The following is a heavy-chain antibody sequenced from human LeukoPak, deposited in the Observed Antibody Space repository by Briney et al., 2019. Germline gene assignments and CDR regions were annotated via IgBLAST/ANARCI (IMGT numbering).Heavy chain of an antibody. CDR3: ARRSYYGSGSYYPFDY. V-gene: IGHV4-39*01. CDR2: IYYSGST. J-gene: IGHJ4*02. D-gene: IGHD3-10*01. Sequence: SETLSLTCTVSGGSISSSSYYWGWIRQPPGKGLEWIGSIYYSGSTYYNPSLKSRVTISVDTSKNQFSLKLSSVTAADTAVYYCARRSYYGSGSYYPFDYWGQGTLVTVSS. CDR1: GGSISSSSYY.